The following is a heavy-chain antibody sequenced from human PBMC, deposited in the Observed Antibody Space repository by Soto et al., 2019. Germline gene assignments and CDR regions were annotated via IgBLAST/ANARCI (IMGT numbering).Heavy chain of an antibody. CDR1: GGSFSGYC. CDR3: ARDKITGLFDY. D-gene: IGHD2-8*02. V-gene: IGHV4-34*01. J-gene: IGHJ4*02. Sequence: QVQLQQWGAGLLKPSETLSLTCAVYGGSFSGYCWTWIRQPPGTGLEWIGEINHSGSTNYNPSLKSRVTISVDTSKNQFSLQLTSVTAADTAVYYCARDKITGLFDYWGQGTLVTVSS. CDR2: INHSGST.